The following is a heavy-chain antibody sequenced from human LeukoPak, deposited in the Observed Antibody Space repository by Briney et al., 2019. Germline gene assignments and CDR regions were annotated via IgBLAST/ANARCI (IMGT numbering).Heavy chain of an antibody. V-gene: IGHV3-49*03. D-gene: IGHD4-17*01. CDR3: TRAATTGTYWYFDL. J-gene: IGHJ2*01. Sequence: GGSLRLSCTASGFTFGDYTMNWFRQAPGNGLGWVGFIRSKAYGEATEYAASVKDRFSISRDDSKGIAYLQVSSLKTEDTAVYYCTRAATTGTYWYFDLWGRGTLVTVSS. CDR1: GFTFGDYT. CDR2: IRSKAYGEAT.